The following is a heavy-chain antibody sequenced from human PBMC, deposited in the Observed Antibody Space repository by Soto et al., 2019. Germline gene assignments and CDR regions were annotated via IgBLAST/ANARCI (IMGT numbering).Heavy chain of an antibody. CDR2: IYDSVTT. D-gene: IGHD2-2*01. V-gene: IGHV4-31*03. CDR3: AREETSMSTRYFDY. CDR1: GGSISSGGYY. J-gene: IGHJ4*02. Sequence: QVQLQESGPGLVKPSQTLSLSCSVSGGSISSGGYYWTWIRQHPGKGLEWIGYIYDSVTTYYNPSLKSRLTISAATSKNQFSLNLRSVTAADTAVYFCAREETSMSTRYFDYWGQGILVTVSS.